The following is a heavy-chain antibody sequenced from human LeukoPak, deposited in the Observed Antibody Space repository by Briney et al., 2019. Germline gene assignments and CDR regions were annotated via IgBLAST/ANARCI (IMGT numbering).Heavy chain of an antibody. J-gene: IGHJ4*02. Sequence: EASVKVSCKVSGYTLTELSMHWVRQAPGKGLERMGGFDPEDGETIYAQKFQGRVTMTEDTSTDTAYMELSSLRSEDTAVYYCATALVGATTNYFDYWGREPWSPSPQ. CDR3: ATALVGATTNYFDY. CDR2: FDPEDGET. D-gene: IGHD1-26*01. V-gene: IGHV1-24*01. CDR1: GYTLTELS.